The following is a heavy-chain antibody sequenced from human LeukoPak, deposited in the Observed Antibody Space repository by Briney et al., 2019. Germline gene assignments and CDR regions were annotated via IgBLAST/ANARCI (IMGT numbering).Heavy chain of an antibody. Sequence: GESLRLSCAASGFTFSTYWMHWVRQAPGKGLVWVSRINSDGSITTYADSVKGRFTISRDNAKNTLYLQMNSLRVEDTAVYYCAGGISATGGGWGQGTMVTVSS. V-gene: IGHV3-74*01. CDR3: AGGISATGGG. J-gene: IGHJ3*01. D-gene: IGHD6-13*01. CDR2: INSDGSIT. CDR1: GFTFSTYW.